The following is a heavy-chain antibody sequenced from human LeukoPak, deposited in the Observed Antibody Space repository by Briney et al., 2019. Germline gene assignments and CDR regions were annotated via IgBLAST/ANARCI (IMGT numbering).Heavy chain of an antibody. CDR2: INPSGDSA. D-gene: IGHD4-17*01. Sequence: ASVKLSCKASGYSFSNYYMHWVRQAPGQGLEWMGIINPSGDSANYAQKFQGRVTMTRDMSTSTVYMDLTSLRSEDTAVYYCARDGDYGATRGYYYMDVWGKGTTVTVSS. CDR1: GYSFSNYY. J-gene: IGHJ6*03. V-gene: IGHV1-46*01. CDR3: ARDGDYGATRGYYYMDV.